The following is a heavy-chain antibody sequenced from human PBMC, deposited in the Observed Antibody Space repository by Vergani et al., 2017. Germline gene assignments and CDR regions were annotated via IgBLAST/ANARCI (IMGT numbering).Heavy chain of an antibody. Sequence: QVQLVQSGAEVKKPGSSVKVSCKASGGTFSSYAISWVRQAPGQGLEWMGGITPIFGTANYAQKFQGRVTITADESTSTAYMELSSLRSEDTAVYYCARGGPTTGVTEDAFDIWGQGTMVTVSS. J-gene: IGHJ3*02. CDR2: ITPIFGTA. V-gene: IGHV1-69*13. D-gene: IGHD4-23*01. CDR3: ARGGPTTGVTEDAFDI. CDR1: GGTFSSYA.